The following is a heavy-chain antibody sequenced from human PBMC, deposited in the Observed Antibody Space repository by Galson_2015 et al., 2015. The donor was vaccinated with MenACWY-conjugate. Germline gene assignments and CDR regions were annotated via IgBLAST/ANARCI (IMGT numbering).Heavy chain of an antibody. Sequence: SLRLSCAASGFTFSDYYMSWIRQAPGKGLEWVSYISSSSSYTNYADSVKGRFTISRDNAKNSLYLQMNSLRAEDTAVYYCARDPSDIVGATPYGMDVWGQGTTVTVSS. CDR3: ARDPSDIVGATPYGMDV. CDR1: GFTFSDYY. J-gene: IGHJ6*02. V-gene: IGHV3-11*06. CDR2: ISSSSSYT. D-gene: IGHD1-26*01.